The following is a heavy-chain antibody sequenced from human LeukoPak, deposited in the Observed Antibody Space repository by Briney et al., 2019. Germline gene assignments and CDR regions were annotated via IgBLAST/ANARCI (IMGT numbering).Heavy chain of an antibody. D-gene: IGHD6-6*01. J-gene: IGHJ6*02. CDR3: ARLPRGARFHGMDV. Sequence: GGSLRLSCAASGFTFTTYWMSWVRQAPGKGLEWVANIKQDGSENYYVDSVKGRFTISRDNAKNSLFLQMNSLRAEDTAVYYSARLPRGARFHGMDVWGQGTTVTVSS. V-gene: IGHV3-7*03. CDR1: GFTFTTYW. CDR2: IKQDGSEN.